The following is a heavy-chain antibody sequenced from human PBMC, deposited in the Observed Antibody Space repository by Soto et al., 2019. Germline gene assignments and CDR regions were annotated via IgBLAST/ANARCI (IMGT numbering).Heavy chain of an antibody. CDR1: GYTFTDYY. V-gene: IGHV1-2*02. J-gene: IGHJ5*01. CDR2: INPNSDGT. Sequence: ASVKVSCKASGYTFTDYYIHWLRQAPGQGLEWMGWINPNSDGTKYMYNFQGRVTMTRDPSINTAYRVLSRLRSDETAVYYCAREFVMKALLNSGSLQLDSWGQGTLVTVSS. CDR3: AREFVMKALLNSGSLQLDS. D-gene: IGHD1-26*01.